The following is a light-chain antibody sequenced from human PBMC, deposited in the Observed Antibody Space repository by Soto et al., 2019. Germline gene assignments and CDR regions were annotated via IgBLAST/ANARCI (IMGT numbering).Light chain of an antibody. J-gene: IGLJ3*02. CDR3: SSYTSSSTWV. CDR2: EVS. V-gene: IGLV2-14*01. CDR1: SSDVGGYNF. Sequence: QSALTQPASVSGSPGQSITISCTGTSSDVGGYNFVSWYQQHPGKAPKLMIYEVSNRPSGVSNRFSGSMSGNTASLTISGLQAEDDADYYCSSYTSSSTWVFGGGTKLTVL.